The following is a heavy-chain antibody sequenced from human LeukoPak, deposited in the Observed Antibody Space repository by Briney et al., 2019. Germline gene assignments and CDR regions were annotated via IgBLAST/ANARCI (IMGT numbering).Heavy chain of an antibody. CDR2: INSDGSST. V-gene: IGHV3-74*01. D-gene: IGHD3-22*01. CDR1: GFTFSSYW. Sequence: GGSLRLSCAASGFTFSSYWMHWVRQAPGKGLVWVSRINSDGSSTSYADSVKGRFTISRDNAKNTLYLQMNSLRAEGTAVYYCATYPGRYYYDSSGEEYFQHWGQGTLVTVSS. CDR3: ATYPGRYYYDSSGEEYFQH. J-gene: IGHJ1*01.